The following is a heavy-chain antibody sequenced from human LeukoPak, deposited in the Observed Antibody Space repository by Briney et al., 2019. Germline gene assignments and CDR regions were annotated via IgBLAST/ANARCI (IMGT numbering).Heavy chain of an antibody. CDR3: ATAASIVGATDAFDI. V-gene: IGHV1-69*04. CDR2: IIPILGIA. Sequence: SVKVSCKASGGTFSSYAISWVRQAPGQGLEWMGRIIPILGIANYAQKFQGRVTMTEDTSTDTAYMELSSLRSEDTAVYYCATAASIVGATDAFDIWGQGTMVTVSS. CDR1: GGTFSSYA. J-gene: IGHJ3*02. D-gene: IGHD1-26*01.